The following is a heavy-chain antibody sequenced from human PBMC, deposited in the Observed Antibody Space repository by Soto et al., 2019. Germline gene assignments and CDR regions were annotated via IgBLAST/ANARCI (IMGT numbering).Heavy chain of an antibody. CDR3: ASGWFGEFVYYFDY. CDR1: GYTFTSYG. D-gene: IGHD3-10*01. J-gene: IGHJ4*02. Sequence: QVQLVQSGAEVKKPGASVKVSCKASGYTFTSYGISWVRQAPGQGLEWMGWISVYNGNTNYAQKLQGRVTMTTDTXXSTVYMELRSLRSDDTAVYYCASGWFGEFVYYFDYWGQGTLVTVSS. CDR2: ISVYNGNT. V-gene: IGHV1-18*01.